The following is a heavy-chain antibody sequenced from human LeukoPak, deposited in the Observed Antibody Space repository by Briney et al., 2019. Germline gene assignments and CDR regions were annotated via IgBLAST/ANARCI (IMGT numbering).Heavy chain of an antibody. V-gene: IGHV4-4*07. CDR2: IYTTEST. J-gene: IGHJ6*03. Sequence: SETLSLTCTVSSGSISGYYWSWLRQAAGRGLEWIGRIYTTESTNYNPSLKSRVTMSVDPSKNQFSLMLSSVTAADTAVYYCARHYYYMDVWGKGTTVTVSS. CDR3: ARHYYYMDV. CDR1: SGSISGYY.